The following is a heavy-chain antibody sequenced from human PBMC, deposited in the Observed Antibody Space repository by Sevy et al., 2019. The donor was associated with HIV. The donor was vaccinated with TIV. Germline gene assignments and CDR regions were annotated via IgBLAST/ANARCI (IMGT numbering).Heavy chain of an antibody. CDR2: ISASGYST. V-gene: IGHV3-23*01. J-gene: IGHJ4*02. CDR3: AKDFSDVYYYDSSATVDY. Sequence: GGSLRLSCAASGIAFSTYAMFWVRQAPGKGLEWVSSISASGYSTYYADPVKGRFTLSRDNSRNTRDLQMNSLRADDTAVYYCAKDFSDVYYYDSSATVDYWGQGTLVTVSS. CDR1: GIAFSTYA. D-gene: IGHD3-22*01.